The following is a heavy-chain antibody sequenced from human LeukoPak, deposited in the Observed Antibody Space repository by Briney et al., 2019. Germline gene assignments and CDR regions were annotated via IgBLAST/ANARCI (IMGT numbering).Heavy chain of an antibody. Sequence: GGSLRLSCAASGFTFDDYAMHWVRQAPGKGLEWVSGISWNSGSIGYADSVKGRFTIPRDNAKNSLYLQMNSLRAEDTALYYCAKGYEAIAGFRELRSRGAFDYWGQGTLVTVSS. CDR3: AKGYEAIAGFRELRSRGAFDY. J-gene: IGHJ4*02. V-gene: IGHV3-9*01. CDR1: GFTFDDYA. D-gene: IGHD1-26*01. CDR2: ISWNSGSI.